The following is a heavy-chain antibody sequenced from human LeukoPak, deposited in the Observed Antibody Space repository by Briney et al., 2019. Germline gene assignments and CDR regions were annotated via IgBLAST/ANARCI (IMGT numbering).Heavy chain of an antibody. D-gene: IGHD6-19*01. Sequence: GGSLRLSCAASGFTFSTYSMNWVRQAPGKGLEWVSSITSPVGRIYYADSLKGRIIISRDNARSTLYLQMNSLRAEDTAVYYCATDGRSSGWYGFDYWGQGILVTVSS. CDR3: ATDGRSSGWYGFDY. V-gene: IGHV3-21*01. CDR1: GFTFSTYS. CDR2: ITSPVGRI. J-gene: IGHJ4*02.